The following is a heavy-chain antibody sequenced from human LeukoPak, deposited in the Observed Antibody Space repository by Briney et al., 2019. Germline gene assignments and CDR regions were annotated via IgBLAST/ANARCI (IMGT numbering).Heavy chain of an antibody. J-gene: IGHJ3*02. Sequence: PSQTLSLTCIVSGGSIISGDYYWSWIRQPPGKGLEWIGYIYHNGDAYYNPSLKSRVSISVDTSKNQFSLKLSSLTAADTAVYYCARAGVVPASINRAFDIWGQGSVVTVSS. CDR1: GGSIISGDYY. CDR2: IYHNGDA. CDR3: ARAGVVPASINRAFDI. D-gene: IGHD2-2*02. V-gene: IGHV4-30-4*08.